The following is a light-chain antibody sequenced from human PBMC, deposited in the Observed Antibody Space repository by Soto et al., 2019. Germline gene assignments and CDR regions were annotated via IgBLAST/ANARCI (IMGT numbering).Light chain of an antibody. J-gene: IGKJ5*01. CDR3: QRFKIYPIT. Sequence: AIQVTQSPSSLSASVGDRVTITCRASQDIRGALAWYQQKPGKAPKLLIYDVYTVQSGVPSRFSGRGYGTEFPLTITCPQPEDFGTYYCQRFKIYPITLGQGTGL. CDR1: QDIRGA. V-gene: IGKV1-13*02. CDR2: DVY.